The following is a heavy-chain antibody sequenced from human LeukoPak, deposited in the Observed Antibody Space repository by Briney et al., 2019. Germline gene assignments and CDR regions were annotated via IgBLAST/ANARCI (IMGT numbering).Heavy chain of an antibody. Sequence: SETLSLTCTVSGGSISSYYWSWIRQPPGKGLEWIGYIYYSGSTNYNPSLKSRVTISVDTSKNQFSLKLSSVTAADTAVYYCAKTTYYAPSVYSYYYMDVWGKGTTVTVSS. J-gene: IGHJ6*03. CDR2: IYYSGST. CDR1: GGSISSYY. CDR3: AKTTYYAPSVYSYYYMDV. D-gene: IGHD3-3*01. V-gene: IGHV4-59*01.